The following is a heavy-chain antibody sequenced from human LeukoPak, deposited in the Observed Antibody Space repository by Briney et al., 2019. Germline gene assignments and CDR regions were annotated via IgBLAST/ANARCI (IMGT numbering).Heavy chain of an antibody. CDR3: AKDLHYNYDNSGYMSSFDY. V-gene: IGHV3-23*01. CDR2: ISDSGGRT. D-gene: IGHD3-22*01. Sequence: PGGSLRLSCAASGYMFNKYGINWVRQAPGKGLEWVSGISDSGGRTYYADSVRGRFTISRDNSKNTLFVQMNGLRAEDTAIYYCAKDLHYNYDNSGYMSSFDYWGQGTVVTVSS. CDR1: GYMFNKYG. J-gene: IGHJ4*02.